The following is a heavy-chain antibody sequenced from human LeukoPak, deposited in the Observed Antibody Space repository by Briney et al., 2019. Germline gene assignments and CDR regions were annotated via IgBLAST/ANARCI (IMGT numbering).Heavy chain of an antibody. V-gene: IGHV1-8*01. CDR1: GYTFINYG. J-gene: IGHJ4*02. CDR2: MNPNSGNT. D-gene: IGHD1-26*01. CDR3: ARGLRRYSGSYWVY. Sequence: GASVKVSCKASGYTFINYGISWVRQAPGQGLEWMGWMNPNSGNTGYAQKFQGRVTMTRNTSISTAYMELSSLRSEDTAVYYCARGLRRYSGSYWVYWGQGTLVTVSS.